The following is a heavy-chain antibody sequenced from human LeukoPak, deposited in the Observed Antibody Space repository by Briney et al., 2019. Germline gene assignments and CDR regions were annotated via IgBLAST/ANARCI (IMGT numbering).Heavy chain of an antibody. D-gene: IGHD2-15*01. CDR3: ARAVYCSGGGCYWYFDL. J-gene: IGHJ2*01. Sequence: GGSLRLSCAASGISFSNYSMNWVRQAPGKGLEWVSLISSSSRFIYYGDSVKGRFTISRDNAKKSLYLQMNSLRAEDTAVYYCARAVYCSGGGCYWYFDLWGRGTLVTVSS. CDR2: ISSSSRFI. CDR1: GISFSNYS. V-gene: IGHV3-21*01.